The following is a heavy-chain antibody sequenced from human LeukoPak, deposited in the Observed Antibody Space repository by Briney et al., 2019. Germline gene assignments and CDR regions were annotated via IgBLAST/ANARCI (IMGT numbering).Heavy chain of an antibody. D-gene: IGHD5-18*01. Sequence: PSETLSLTCAVYGGSFSGYYWSWIRQPPGKGLEWIGEINHSGRTNYNPSLKSRVTISVDTSKNQFSLKLSSVTAADTAVYYCARRPGGYSYGPRRHDAFDIWGQGTMVTVSS. J-gene: IGHJ3*02. CDR2: INHSGRT. CDR1: GGSFSGYY. V-gene: IGHV4-34*01. CDR3: ARRPGGYSYGPRRHDAFDI.